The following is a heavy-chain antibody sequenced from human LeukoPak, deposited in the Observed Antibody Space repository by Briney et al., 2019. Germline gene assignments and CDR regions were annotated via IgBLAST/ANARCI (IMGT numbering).Heavy chain of an antibody. CDR1: GFTFDDYA. D-gene: IGHD4-11*01. V-gene: IGHV3-9*01. CDR2: ISWNTRTI. Sequence: GRSLRLSCAASGFTFDDYAMHWVRQAPGKGLERVSGISWNTRTIDYADSVRGRFTISRDNAKNSLYLQMGSLRAEDTGLYYCAKENSNSYLDYWGQGALVTVSS. J-gene: IGHJ4*02. CDR3: AKENSNSYLDY.